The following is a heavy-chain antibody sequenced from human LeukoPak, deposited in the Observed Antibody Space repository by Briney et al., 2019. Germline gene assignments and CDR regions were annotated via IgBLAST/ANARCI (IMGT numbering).Heavy chain of an antibody. V-gene: IGHV4-34*01. D-gene: IGHD4-17*01. CDR3: ARDGVGDYADAFDI. CDR2: INHSGST. CDR1: GGSFSGYY. Sequence: PSETLSLTCAVYGGSFSGYYWSWIRQPPGKGLEWIGEINHSGSTNYNPSLKSRVTISVDTSKNQFSLKLSSVTAADTAVYYCARDGVGDYADAFDIWGQGTMVTVSS. J-gene: IGHJ3*02.